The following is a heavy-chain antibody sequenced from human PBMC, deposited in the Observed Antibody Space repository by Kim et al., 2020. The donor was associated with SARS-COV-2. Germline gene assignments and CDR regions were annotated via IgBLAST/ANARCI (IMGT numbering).Heavy chain of an antibody. CDR3: ARKKLGKLIMAPYFDL. D-gene: IGHD2-8*01. V-gene: IGHV4-61*02. J-gene: IGHJ2*01. Sequence: SETLSLTCTVSGGSISSGSYYWSWIRQPAGKGLEWIGRIYTSGSTNYNPSLKSRVTISVDTSKNQFSLKLSSVTAADTAVYYCARKKLGKLIMAPYFDLWGRGTLVPVSS. CDR2: IYTSGST. CDR1: GGSISSGSYY.